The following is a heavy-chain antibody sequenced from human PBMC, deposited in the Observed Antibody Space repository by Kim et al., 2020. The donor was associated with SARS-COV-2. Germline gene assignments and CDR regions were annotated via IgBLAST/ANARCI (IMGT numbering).Heavy chain of an antibody. J-gene: IGHJ4*02. CDR1: GGSIGSYY. Sequence: SETLSLTCTVSGGSIGSYYWSWIRQPPGKGLEWIGYIYYSGGTSYDPSLKSRVTISVDKSKNQFSLKLSSVIAADTAVYYCASGGEFFNDWGQGTLVTVSP. D-gene: IGHD3-16*01. CDR3: ASGGEFFND. V-gene: IGHV4-59*01. CDR2: IYYSGGT.